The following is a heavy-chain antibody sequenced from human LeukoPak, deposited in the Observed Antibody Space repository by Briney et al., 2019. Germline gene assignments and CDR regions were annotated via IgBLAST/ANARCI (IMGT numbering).Heavy chain of an antibody. J-gene: IGHJ4*02. Sequence: GSLRLSCAASGFTFSSYAMSWVRQAPGKGLEWVSAISGSGGSTYYADSVKGPFTISRDNSKNTLYLQMNSLRAEDTAVYYCAKGKYYDFWSGYYTLDYWGQGTLVTVSS. V-gene: IGHV3-23*01. D-gene: IGHD3-3*01. CDR3: AKGKYYDFWSGYYTLDY. CDR2: ISGSGGST. CDR1: GFTFSSYA.